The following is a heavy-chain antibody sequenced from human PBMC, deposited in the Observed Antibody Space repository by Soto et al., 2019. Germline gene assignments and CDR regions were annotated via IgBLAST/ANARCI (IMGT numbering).Heavy chain of an antibody. CDR1: GFTFSRYS. Sequence: PGGSLRLCCVASGFTFSRYSINWFRQAPGKGLEWVSSISSASSTKSYANSVKGRFTISRDNAKNSLYLEMNSLRPEDTAVYYCARVAYWGQGTLVTVSS. V-gene: IGHV3-21*06. CDR2: ISSASSTK. J-gene: IGHJ4*02. CDR3: ARVAY.